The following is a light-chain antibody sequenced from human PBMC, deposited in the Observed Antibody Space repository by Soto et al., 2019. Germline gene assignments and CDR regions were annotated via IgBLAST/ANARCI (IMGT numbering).Light chain of an antibody. CDR1: QAISGY. CDR2: AAS. J-gene: IGKJ3*01. Sequence: EIQMTQSPASLSASVGDRVTVTCRAGQAISGYLNWYQQKPGKAPTLLIFAASTLQSGVPSRFSGSGSGTDFTLTINSLQTEDSATYCCQQTNLIPFTFGPGTK. V-gene: IGKV1-39*01. CDR3: QQTNLIPFT.